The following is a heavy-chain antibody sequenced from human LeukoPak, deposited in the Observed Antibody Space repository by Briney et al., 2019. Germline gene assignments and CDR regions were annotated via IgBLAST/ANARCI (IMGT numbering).Heavy chain of an antibody. CDR1: GFTFSSYW. CDR2: INSDGSST. V-gene: IGHV3-74*01. J-gene: IGHJ3*02. Sequence: PGGSLRLSCAASGFTFSSYWMHWVRQAPGKGLVWVSRINSDGSSTSYADSVKGRFTISRDNAKNTLYLQMNSLRAADTAVYYCARCFPALAAFDIWGQGTMVTVSS. CDR3: ARCFPALAAFDI.